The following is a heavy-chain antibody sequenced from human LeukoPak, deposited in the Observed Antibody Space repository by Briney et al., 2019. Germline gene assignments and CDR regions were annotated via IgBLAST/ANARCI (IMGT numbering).Heavy chain of an antibody. CDR1: GFTFSSYG. J-gene: IGHJ4*02. CDR3: AKGGAYGGNAVGY. D-gene: IGHD4-23*01. CDR2: IRSDGSNK. V-gene: IGHV3-30*02. Sequence: GGSLRLSCAASGFTFSSYGMHWVRQAPGKGLEWVAFIRSDGSNKYYADSVKGRFTISRDNSKLYLQMNSLRAEDTAVYYCAKGGAYGGNAVGYWGQGTLVTVSS.